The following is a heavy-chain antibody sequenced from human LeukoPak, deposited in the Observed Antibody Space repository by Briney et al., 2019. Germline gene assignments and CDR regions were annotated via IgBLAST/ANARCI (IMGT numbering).Heavy chain of an antibody. V-gene: IGHV3-30*02. CDR2: IRDDGSNQ. D-gene: IGHD3-3*01. J-gene: IGHJ4*02. CDR1: GFTFSSYG. CDR3: AKGAVMSGSSYFDY. Sequence: GGSLRLSCAASGFTFSSYGMHWVRQAPGKGLEWVTFIRDDGSNQYYADSVKGRFTISRDNSKNTLYLQMNSLRAEDTAVYYCAKGAVMSGSSYFDYWGQGTLVTVSS.